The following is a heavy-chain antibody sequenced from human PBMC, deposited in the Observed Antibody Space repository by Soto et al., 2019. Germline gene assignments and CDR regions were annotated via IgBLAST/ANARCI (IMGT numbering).Heavy chain of an antibody. CDR2: IWYDGSNK. CDR3: AREGGRYDFWSGYDQNYYYYGMDV. D-gene: IGHD3-3*01. V-gene: IGHV3-33*01. Sequence: GGSLRLSCAASGFTFSSYGMHWVRQAPGKGLEWVAVIWYDGSNKYYADSVKGRFTISRDNSKNTLYLQMNSLRAEDTAVYYCAREGGRYDFWSGYDQNYYYYGMDVWGQGTTVTVSS. J-gene: IGHJ6*02. CDR1: GFTFSSYG.